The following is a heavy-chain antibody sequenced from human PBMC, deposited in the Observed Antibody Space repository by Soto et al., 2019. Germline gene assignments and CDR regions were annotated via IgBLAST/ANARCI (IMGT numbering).Heavy chain of an antibody. CDR2: IWYDGSNK. D-gene: IGHD4-17*01. Sequence: QVQLVESGGGVVQLGRSLRLSCAASGFTFSSYGVHWVRQAPGKGLEWVAVIWYDGSNKYYADSVKGRFTISRDNSKNTLYLQMNSLRAEDTAVYYCARGTTVTSLYYFDYWGQGTLVTVSS. V-gene: IGHV3-33*01. J-gene: IGHJ4*02. CDR3: ARGTTVTSLYYFDY. CDR1: GFTFSSYG.